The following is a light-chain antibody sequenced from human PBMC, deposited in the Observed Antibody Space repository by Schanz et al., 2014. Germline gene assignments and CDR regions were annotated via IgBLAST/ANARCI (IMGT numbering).Light chain of an antibody. CDR1: SSNIGSTY. V-gene: IGLV1-47*02. CDR3: ATWDDIMSAWV. CDR2: SNN. Sequence: QSVLTQPPSASGTPGQRVTISCSGSSSNIGSTYVYWYQQLPGTAPKLLIYSNNQRPSGVPDRFSGSKSGNTASLTISGLRSDDEADYYCATWDDIMSAWVFGGGTKLTVL. J-gene: IGLJ3*02.